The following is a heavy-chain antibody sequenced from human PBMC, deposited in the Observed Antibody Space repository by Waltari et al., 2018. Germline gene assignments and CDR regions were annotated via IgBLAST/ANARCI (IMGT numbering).Heavy chain of an antibody. J-gene: IGHJ3*02. V-gene: IGHV1-2*02. CDR1: GYTFSDYY. D-gene: IGHD3-3*01. CDR3: ARDLFPNFWSGYGFDI. Sequence: QVHLVQSGAEVKKPGASVRVSCTTSGYTFSDYYLYWVRQAPGQGLEWMGWINPKSGATNPAQKFQGRVTLTRDTSTSTVYMELRGLTSDDTAIYYCARDLFPNFWSGYGFDIWGQGTKVTVSS. CDR2: INPKSGAT.